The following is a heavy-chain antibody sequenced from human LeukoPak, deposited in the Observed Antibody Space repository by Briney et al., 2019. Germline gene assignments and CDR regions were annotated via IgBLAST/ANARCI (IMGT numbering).Heavy chain of an antibody. V-gene: IGHV4-34*01. Sequence: SETLSLTCTVSGGSINRWFWSWIRQPPGKGLEWIGEINHSGSTNYNPSLKSRVTISVDTSKNQFSLKLSSVTAADTAVYYCARSSGWYYYFDYWGQGTLVTVSS. D-gene: IGHD6-19*01. J-gene: IGHJ4*02. CDR1: GGSINRWF. CDR2: INHSGST. CDR3: ARSSGWYYYFDY.